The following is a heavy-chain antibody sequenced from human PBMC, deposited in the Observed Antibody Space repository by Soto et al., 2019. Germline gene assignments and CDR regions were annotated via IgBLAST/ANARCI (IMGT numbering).Heavy chain of an antibody. CDR1: GYTFTSYG. Sequence: QVQLVQSGAEVKKPGASVKVSCKASGYTFTSYGISWVRQAPGQGLEWMGWISAYNGNTNYTQKLQGRVTMTTDPPTSTDYMELRSLRTDDTAVYYCAREDSNCSGGSSSYLRVNAFDIWSQATMVTVS. V-gene: IGHV1-18*01. CDR2: ISAYNGNT. J-gene: IGHJ3*02. CDR3: AREDSNCSGGSSSYLRVNAFDI. D-gene: IGHD2-15*01.